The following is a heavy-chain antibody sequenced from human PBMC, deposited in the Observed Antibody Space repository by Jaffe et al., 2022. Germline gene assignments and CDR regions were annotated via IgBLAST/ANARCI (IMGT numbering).Heavy chain of an antibody. V-gene: IGHV4-38-2*01. CDR3: ARGDYVWGSYRWGFDP. Sequence: QVQLQESGPGLVKPSETLSLTCAVSGYSISSGYYWGWIRQPPGKGLEWIGSIYHSGSTYYNPSLKSRVTISVDTSKNQFSLKLSSVTAADTAVYYCARGDYVWGSYRWGFDPWGQGTLVTVSS. CDR2: IYHSGST. CDR1: GYSISSGYY. J-gene: IGHJ5*02. D-gene: IGHD3-16*02.